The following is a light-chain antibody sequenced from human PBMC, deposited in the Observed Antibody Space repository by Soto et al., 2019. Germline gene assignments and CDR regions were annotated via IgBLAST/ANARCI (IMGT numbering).Light chain of an antibody. J-gene: IGKJ1*01. CDR1: QSISIW. CDR2: KAS. Sequence: IQMTQSPSTLSASVGDRVTITCRASQSISIWLAWYQQKPGKAPKVLISKASSLESGVPSRFSGSGSGTEFTLTISSLQPDDLATYYCQHYNNYPWTFGQGTKVDIK. CDR3: QHYNNYPWT. V-gene: IGKV1-5*03.